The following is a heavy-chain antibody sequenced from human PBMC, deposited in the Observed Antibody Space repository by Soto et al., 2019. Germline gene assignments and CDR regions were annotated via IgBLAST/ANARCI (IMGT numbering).Heavy chain of an antibody. V-gene: IGHV1-3*01. Sequence: ASVKGSCKGSVYTLTSYASHWVRQAPGQRLEWMGWINAGNGNTKYSQKFQGRVTITRDTSASTAYMELSSLRSEDTAVYYCAREHDRPYYYGSGSQFDPWGQGTLVTVSS. D-gene: IGHD3-10*01. CDR3: AREHDRPYYYGSGSQFDP. CDR2: INAGNGNT. CDR1: VYTLTSYA. J-gene: IGHJ5*02.